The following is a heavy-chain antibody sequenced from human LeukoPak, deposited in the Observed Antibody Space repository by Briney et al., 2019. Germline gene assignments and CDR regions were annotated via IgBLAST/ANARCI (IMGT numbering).Heavy chain of an antibody. CDR2: ISYDGSNK. Sequence: PGGSLRLSCAASGFTFSSYAMHWVRQAPGKGLEWVAVISYDGSNKYYADSVKGRFTISRDNAKNSLYLQMNSLRAEDTAVYYCGRSVAAPADYWGQGTLVIVSS. V-gene: IGHV3-30*04. J-gene: IGHJ4*02. CDR1: GFTFSSYA. D-gene: IGHD6-6*01. CDR3: GRSVAAPADY.